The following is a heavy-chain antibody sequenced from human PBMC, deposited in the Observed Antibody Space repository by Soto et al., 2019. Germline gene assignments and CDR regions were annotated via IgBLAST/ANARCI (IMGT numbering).Heavy chain of an antibody. CDR3: VKGFYGEFAFDI. Sequence: EVQLLESGGGLVQPGGSLRLSCAASGFTFSSYGMSWVRQAPGKGLEWVSGVSGSGGSTYYADSVKGRFTISRDNSKNTLFLQRNSVRAEDTAVYYCVKGFYGEFAFDIWGQGTMVTVSS. D-gene: IGHD4-17*01. V-gene: IGHV3-23*01. J-gene: IGHJ3*02. CDR1: GFTFSSYG. CDR2: VSGSGGST.